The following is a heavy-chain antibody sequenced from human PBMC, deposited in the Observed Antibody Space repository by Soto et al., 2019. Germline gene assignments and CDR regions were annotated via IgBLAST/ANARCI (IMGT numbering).Heavy chain of an antibody. CDR1: GGSISSGGYY. J-gene: IGHJ4*02. Sequence: QVQLQESGPGLVKPSQTLSLTCTVSGGSISSGGYYWSWIRQHPGKGLEWIGYIYYSGSTYYNPSLKSRVTISVDTSKNQFSLKLSSVTAADTAVYYCARGCQDDILTGYYKVLHYFDYWGQGTLVTVSS. CDR2: IYYSGST. CDR3: ARGCQDDILTGYYKVLHYFDY. V-gene: IGHV4-31*03. D-gene: IGHD3-9*01.